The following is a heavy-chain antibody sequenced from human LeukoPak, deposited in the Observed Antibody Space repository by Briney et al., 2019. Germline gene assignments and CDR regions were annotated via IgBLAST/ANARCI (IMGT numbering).Heavy chain of an antibody. CDR2: ISAYNDNT. J-gene: IGHJ4*02. Sequence: GASVKVSCKASGYTFTSYGISWVRQAPGQGLEWMGWISAYNDNTNYAQKLQGRVTMTTDTSTSTAYMELRSLRSDETAVYYCARVHYDILTGYSYFDYWGQGTLVTVSS. CDR1: GYTFTSYG. D-gene: IGHD3-9*01. V-gene: IGHV1-18*01. CDR3: ARVHYDILTGYSYFDY.